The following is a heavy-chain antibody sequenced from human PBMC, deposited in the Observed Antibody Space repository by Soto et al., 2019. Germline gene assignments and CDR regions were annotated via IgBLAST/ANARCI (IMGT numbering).Heavy chain of an antibody. J-gene: IGHJ5*02. CDR1: GFTFSSYA. V-gene: IGHV3-23*01. CDR2: ISGSGGST. Sequence: GGSLRLSCAASGFTFSSYAMSWVRQAPGKGLEWVSAISGSGGSTYYADSVKGRFTISRDNSKNTLYLQMNSLRAEDTAVYYCAISPSGYDFLTPDPYNWFDPWGQGTLVTVSS. D-gene: IGHD5-12*01. CDR3: AISPSGYDFLTPDPYNWFDP.